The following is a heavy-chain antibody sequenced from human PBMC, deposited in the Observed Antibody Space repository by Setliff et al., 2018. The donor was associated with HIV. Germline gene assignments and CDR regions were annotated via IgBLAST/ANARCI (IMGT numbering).Heavy chain of an antibody. CDR2: IYYSGTT. CDR1: GGSISSYY. CDR3: ASGGYYGSGSYYGGWFDP. V-gene: IGHV4-59*01. D-gene: IGHD3-10*01. J-gene: IGHJ5*02. Sequence: SETLSLTCTVSGGSISSYYWSWIRQPPGKGLEWVGHIYYSGTTNYNPSLKSRVTISVDTSKNQFSLKLSSVTAADTAVYYCASGGYYGSGSYYGGWFDPWGQGTRVTVSS.